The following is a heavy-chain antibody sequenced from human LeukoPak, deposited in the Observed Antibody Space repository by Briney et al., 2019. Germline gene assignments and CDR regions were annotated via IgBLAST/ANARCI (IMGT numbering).Heavy chain of an antibody. V-gene: IGHV4-30-4*01. CDR1: GASIRSGDYY. CDR2: IYDSGST. D-gene: IGHD2-15*01. CDR3: ARDCSGGSCYGAFDI. J-gene: IGHJ3*02. Sequence: SEALSLTCTVSGASIRSGDYYWSWIRQPLGKGLEWIGYIYDSGSTYYNPSLKSRITISVDTSENRFSLKLSSVTATDTAVYYCARDCSGGSCYGAFDIWGQGTMVTVSS.